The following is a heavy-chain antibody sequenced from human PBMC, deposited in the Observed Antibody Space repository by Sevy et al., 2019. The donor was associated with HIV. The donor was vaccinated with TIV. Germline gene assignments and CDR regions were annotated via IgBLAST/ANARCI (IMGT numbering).Heavy chain of an antibody. D-gene: IGHD6-6*01. Sequence: GGSLRLSCAASGFTFSSYEMNWVRQAPGKGLEWVSYISSSGSTTYYADSGKGRFTISRDNAKNSLYLQMNSLRAEDTAVYYCARDRGYSSSSFYYYYGMDVWGQGTTVTVSS. CDR3: ARDRGYSSSSFYYYYGMDV. CDR1: GFTFSSYE. CDR2: ISSSGSTT. V-gene: IGHV3-48*03. J-gene: IGHJ6*02.